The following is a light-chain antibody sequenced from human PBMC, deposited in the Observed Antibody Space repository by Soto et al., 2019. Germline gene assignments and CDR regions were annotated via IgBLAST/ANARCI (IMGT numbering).Light chain of an antibody. V-gene: IGKV1-5*01. Sequence: DIQLTQSPSIRSASVGDRVTITCRASQSLNSLLAWYQQKPGRAPKLLIYDASTLESGVPSRFSGSGSGTEFTLTISSLQTDDFATYYCQQYNSYSSWTFGQGTKVDIK. CDR1: QSLNSL. CDR2: DAS. J-gene: IGKJ1*01. CDR3: QQYNSYSSWT.